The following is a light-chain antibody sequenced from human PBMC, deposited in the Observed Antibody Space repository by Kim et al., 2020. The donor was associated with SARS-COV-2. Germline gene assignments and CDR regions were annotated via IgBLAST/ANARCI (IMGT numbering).Light chain of an antibody. V-gene: IGKV1-5*03. CDR1: HTFDGY. J-gene: IGKJ3*01. Sequence: DLQMTQSPSTLSESVGNRVAITCRASHTFDGYWAWYQQKPGKAPNLLIYRTSFVESGVPSRFSASASGTEFTLTISSLQPEDTGTYYCQHYTGSSRRFGPGTRVEIK. CDR3: QHYTGSSRR. CDR2: RTS.